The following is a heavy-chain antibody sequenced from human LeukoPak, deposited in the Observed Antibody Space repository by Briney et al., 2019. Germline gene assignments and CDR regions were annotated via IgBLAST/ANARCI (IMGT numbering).Heavy chain of an antibody. J-gene: IGHJ5*02. CDR2: IYYSGST. Sequence: SSYWMSWVRQPPGKGLEWIGSIYYSGSTYYNPSLKSRVTISVDTSKNQFSLELNSVTPADTAVYYCARGGNYWPQWWFDPWGRGTLVSVSS. CDR3: ARGGNYWPQWWFDP. D-gene: IGHD1-26*01. CDR1: SSYW. V-gene: IGHV4-39*07.